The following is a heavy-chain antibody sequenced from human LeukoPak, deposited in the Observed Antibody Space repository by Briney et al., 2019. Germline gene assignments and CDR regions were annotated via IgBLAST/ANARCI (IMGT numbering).Heavy chain of an antibody. CDR2: IYYSGST. CDR1: DGSISSYY. Sequence: SETLSLTCTVSDGSISSYYWSWIRQPPGKGLEWIGYIYYSGSTNYNPSLKSRVTISVDTSKNQFSLKLSSVTAADTAVYYCARKRFFSWLDPWGQGTLVTVSS. D-gene: IGHD3-3*02. V-gene: IGHV4-59*01. CDR3: ARKRFFSWLDP. J-gene: IGHJ5*02.